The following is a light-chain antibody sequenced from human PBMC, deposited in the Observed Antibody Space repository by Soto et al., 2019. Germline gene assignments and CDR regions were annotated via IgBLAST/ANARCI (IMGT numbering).Light chain of an antibody. CDR1: SSDVGSYNL. CDR3: CSYAGSRV. CDR2: EGS. Sequence: QSALTQPASVSGSPGQSITISRTGTSSDVGSYNLVSWYQQHPGKAPKLMIYEGSKRPSGVSNRFSGSKSGNTASLTISGLQAEDEADYYCCSYAGSRVFGGGTKVNVL. J-gene: IGLJ3*02. V-gene: IGLV2-23*01.